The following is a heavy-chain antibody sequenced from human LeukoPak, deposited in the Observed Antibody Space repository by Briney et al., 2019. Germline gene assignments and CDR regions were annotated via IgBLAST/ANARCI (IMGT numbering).Heavy chain of an antibody. J-gene: IGHJ6*02. V-gene: IGHV1-46*01. D-gene: IGHD1-26*01. CDR1: GYTFTSYY. Sequence: ASVKVSCKASGYTFTSYYMHWVRQAPGQGLEWMGIINPSGGSTSYAQKFQGRVTMTRDTSTSTVYMELSSLRSEDTAVYYCARRQWELLGYYGMGVWGQGTTVTVSS. CDR3: ARRQWELLGYYGMGV. CDR2: INPSGGST.